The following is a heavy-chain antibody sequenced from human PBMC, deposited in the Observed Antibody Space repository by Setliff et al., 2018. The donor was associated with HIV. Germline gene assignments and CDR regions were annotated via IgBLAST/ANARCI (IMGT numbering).Heavy chain of an antibody. Sequence: GGSMRLSCAGSGFAFSSYAMSWVRQAPGKGLEWVSAISGSGGTTNYADSVKGRFTISRDNAKNSLYLQMNSLRAEDTALYYCARTDSSGYYYGGVYWGQGTLVTVSS. D-gene: IGHD3-22*01. V-gene: IGHV3-23*01. CDR3: ARTDSSGYYYGGVY. CDR2: ISGSGGTT. CDR1: GFAFSSYA. J-gene: IGHJ4*02.